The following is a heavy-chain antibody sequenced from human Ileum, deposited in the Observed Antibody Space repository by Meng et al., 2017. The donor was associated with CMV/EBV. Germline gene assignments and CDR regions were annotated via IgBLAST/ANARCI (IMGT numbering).Heavy chain of an antibody. J-gene: IGHJ5*02. V-gene: IGHV3-74*01. CDR3: VRENVVSASRGNRFDP. Sequence: GESLKISCAASGFAFSGYWMHWARQAPGKGLVWVSRINHDGSDTIYADSVKGRFTISRDNAKSTLYLQMNTLRAEDTAVYYCVRENVVSASRGNRFDPWGQGTLVTVSS. D-gene: IGHD3-10*01. CDR2: INHDGSDT. CDR1: GFAFSGYW.